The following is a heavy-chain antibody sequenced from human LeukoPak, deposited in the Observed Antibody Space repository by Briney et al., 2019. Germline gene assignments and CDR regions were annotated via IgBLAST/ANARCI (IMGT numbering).Heavy chain of an antibody. CDR3: AGDSRTTPFDY. D-gene: IGHD4-11*01. CDR2: IYSGGST. V-gene: IGHV3-66*02. Sequence: GGSLRLSCAASGFTVSSNYMSWVRQAPGKGLEWVSVIYSGGSTYYADSVKGRFTISRDNSKNTLYLQMNSLRAEDTAVYYCAGDSRTTPFDYWGQGTLVTVSP. J-gene: IGHJ4*02. CDR1: GFTVSSNY.